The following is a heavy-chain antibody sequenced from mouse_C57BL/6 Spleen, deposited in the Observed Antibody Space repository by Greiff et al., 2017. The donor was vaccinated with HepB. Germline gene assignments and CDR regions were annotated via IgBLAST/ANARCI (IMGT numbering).Heavy chain of an antibody. CDR3: ARGGYPAWFAY. Sequence: EVKLVESGGGLVKPGGSLKLSCAASGFTFSDYGMHWVRQAPEKGLEWVAYISSGSSTIYYADTVKGRFTISRDNAKNTLFLQMTSLRSEDTAMYYFARGGYPAWFAYWGQGTLVTVSA. V-gene: IGHV5-17*01. J-gene: IGHJ3*01. D-gene: IGHD2-2*01. CDR1: GFTFSDYG. CDR2: ISSGSSTI.